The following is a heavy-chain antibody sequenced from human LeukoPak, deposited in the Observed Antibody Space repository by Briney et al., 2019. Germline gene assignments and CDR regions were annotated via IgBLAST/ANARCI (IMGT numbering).Heavy chain of an antibody. CDR1: GYIFIGYY. CDR2: IDPKSGGT. V-gene: IGHV1-2*02. CDR3: VRDMDRGQWLVRPYN. J-gene: IGHJ4*02. Sequence: ASVKVSCKTSGYIFIGYYMHWVRQAPGQGLEWMGWIDPKSGGTKYAQKFQGRVTMTRDMSISTAYMALRRLKSDDTAVYYCVRDMDRGQWLVRPYNWGQGTLVTVSS. D-gene: IGHD6-19*01.